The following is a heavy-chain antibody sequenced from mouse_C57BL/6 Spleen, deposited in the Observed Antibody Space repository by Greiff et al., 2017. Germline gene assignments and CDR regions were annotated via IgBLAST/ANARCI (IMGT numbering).Heavy chain of an antibody. CDR3: ARGTGYCSSPYCFAY. CDR2: IYPGDGDT. V-gene: IGHV1-82*01. CDR1: GYAFSSYW. J-gene: IGHJ2*01. Sequence: VQLQQSGPELVKPGASVKISCKASGYAFSSYWMNWVKQRPGKGLEWIGLIYPGDGDTNYTGKFKGKATLTEDKSSSTAYMQRSSLTSEDSAVYFCARGTGYCSSPYCFAYWGQCTTLTVSS. D-gene: IGHD1-1*01.